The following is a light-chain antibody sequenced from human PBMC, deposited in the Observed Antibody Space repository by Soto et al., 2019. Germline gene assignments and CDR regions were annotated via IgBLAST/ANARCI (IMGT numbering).Light chain of an antibody. J-gene: IGLJ2*01. Sequence: QSVLTQPASVSGSPGQSITISCTGTSSDVGGYKYVSWYQQHPGKAPKLMIYEVSNRPSGVSNRFSGSKSGNTASLTISGLQAEDEADYYCSSYASTSPHVVFGGGTKVTVL. V-gene: IGLV2-14*01. CDR1: SSDVGGYKY. CDR3: SSYASTSPHVV. CDR2: EVS.